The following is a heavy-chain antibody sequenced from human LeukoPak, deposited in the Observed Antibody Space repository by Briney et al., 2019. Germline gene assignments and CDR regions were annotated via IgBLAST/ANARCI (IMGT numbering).Heavy chain of an antibody. V-gene: IGHV4-4*07. J-gene: IGHJ4*02. CDR2: IYSSGST. D-gene: IGHD2-15*01. Sequence: PSETLPLTCTVCGGSTRSYYWSWIRQPAGKGLEWIGRIYSSGSTDYNPSLKSRVTMSVDTSKNQFSLKLSSVTAADTAVYYCAREGRGSTPGYWGQGTLVTVSS. CDR1: GGSTRSYY. CDR3: AREGRGSTPGY.